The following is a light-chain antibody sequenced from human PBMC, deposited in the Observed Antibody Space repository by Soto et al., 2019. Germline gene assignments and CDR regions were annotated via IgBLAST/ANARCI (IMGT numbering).Light chain of an antibody. V-gene: IGKV1-39*01. CDR2: AAS. J-gene: IGKJ1*01. CDR1: QSISSY. Sequence: DIQMTQSPPSLSASVGDIVTITCRASQSISSYLNWYQQKPGKAPKLLIYAASSLQSGVPSRFSGSGSGTDSTLTIRSLKPEDFATYYCQQSYSTWTFGQGTKVDI. CDR3: QQSYSTWT.